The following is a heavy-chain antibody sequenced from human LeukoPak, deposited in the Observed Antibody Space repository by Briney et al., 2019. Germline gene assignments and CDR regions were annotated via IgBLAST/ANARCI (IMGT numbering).Heavy chain of an antibody. D-gene: IGHD5-24*01. CDR3: ARGATISETGYFDF. J-gene: IGHJ4*03. V-gene: IGHV4-34*01. Sequence: SEPLSLPCADYGGSFSRYYWSWLRQSPGKGLEWIAEIDHRGDTNYNPSVKSRVTISVDTSKNQFSLKVRSLSAADTAVYYCARGATISETGYFDFWGQGTLVTVSS. CDR1: GGSFSRYY. CDR2: IDHRGDT.